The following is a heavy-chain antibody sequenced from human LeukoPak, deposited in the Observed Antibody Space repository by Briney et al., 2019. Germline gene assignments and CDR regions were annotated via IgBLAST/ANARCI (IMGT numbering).Heavy chain of an antibody. J-gene: IGHJ6*02. CDR1: GFTFSSYA. V-gene: IGHV3-23*01. Sequence: GGSLRLSCAASGFTFSSYAMSWVRQAPGKGLEWVSAISGGGGSTYYADSVKGRFTISRDNSKNTLYLQMNSLRAEDTAVYYCAKSLSLLYYYYGMDVWGQGTTVTVSS. CDR2: ISGGGGST. D-gene: IGHD2-15*01. CDR3: AKSLSLLYYYYGMDV.